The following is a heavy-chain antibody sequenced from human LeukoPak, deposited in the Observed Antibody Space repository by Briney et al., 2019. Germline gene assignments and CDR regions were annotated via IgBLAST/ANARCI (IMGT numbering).Heavy chain of an antibody. CDR3: ARQTSGFDI. CDR1: RGSISSGDYY. Sequence: SETLSLTCSVSRGSISSGDYYWGWIRQPPGKGLEWIGYFYYSGSTTYNPSLKSRVTISVDTSKNQVSLKLSSVTAADTAVYYCARQTSGFDIWGQGTMVTVSS. J-gene: IGHJ3*02. D-gene: IGHD3-3*01. CDR2: FYYSGST. V-gene: IGHV4-61*08.